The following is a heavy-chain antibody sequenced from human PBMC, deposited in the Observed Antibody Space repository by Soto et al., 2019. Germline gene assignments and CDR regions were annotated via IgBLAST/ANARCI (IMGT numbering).Heavy chain of an antibody. J-gene: IGHJ6*02. CDR2: IYWDDDK. V-gene: IGHV2-5*02. Sequence: QITLKESGPTLVKPTQTLTLTCTFSGFSLSTSGVGVGWIRQPPGKALEWLALIYWDDDKRYSPSLKSRLTITKDTSKNXXVXTXXNMDPVDTATYYCAHITYYYDSSGYPPGAYYGMDVWGQGTTVTVSS. D-gene: IGHD3-22*01. CDR3: AHITYYYDSSGYPPGAYYGMDV. CDR1: GFSLSTSGVG.